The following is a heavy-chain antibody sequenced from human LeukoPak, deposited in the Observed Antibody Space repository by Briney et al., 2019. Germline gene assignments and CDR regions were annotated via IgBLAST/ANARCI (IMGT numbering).Heavy chain of an antibody. J-gene: IGHJ4*02. D-gene: IGHD2-2*01. Sequence: GGSLRLSCAASGFTFSTYGMHWVRQAPGKGLEWVAVIWYAGSNRNYADSVKGRFTISRDNSKNTLYLQMNSLRAEGTAVYYCARDVAYCSSTSCYGSQYVFDYWGQGTLVTVSS. CDR2: IWYAGSNR. CDR1: GFTFSTYG. CDR3: ARDVAYCSSTSCYGSQYVFDY. V-gene: IGHV3-33*01.